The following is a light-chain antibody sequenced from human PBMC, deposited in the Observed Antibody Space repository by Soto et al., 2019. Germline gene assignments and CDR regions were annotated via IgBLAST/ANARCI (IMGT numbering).Light chain of an antibody. CDR1: QSVSNNY. CDR3: QQYGSSGT. Sequence: DILLTQSPCTQCPSPGEVATFSCRARQSVSNNYLAWYQQKPGQAPRLLIYGASNRATGIPDRFSGSGSGTDFTLTISRLEPEDFAVYYCQQYGSSGTFGQGTKVDIK. CDR2: GAS. V-gene: IGKV3-20*01. J-gene: IGKJ1*01.